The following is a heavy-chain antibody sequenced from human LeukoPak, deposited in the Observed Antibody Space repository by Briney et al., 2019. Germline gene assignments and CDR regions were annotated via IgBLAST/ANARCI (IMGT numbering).Heavy chain of an antibody. CDR3: ARVEPIRLLVDY. CDR2: INSDGSST. V-gene: IGHV3-74*01. CDR1: GFTFSSYW. Sequence: PGGSLRLSCEASGFTFSSYWMHWVRQAPGKGLVWVSRINSDGSSTTYADSVKGRFTISRDNAKNTLYLQMNRLRAEDTAVYYCARVEPIRLLVDYWGQGTLVTVSS. J-gene: IGHJ4*02. D-gene: IGHD3-3*01.